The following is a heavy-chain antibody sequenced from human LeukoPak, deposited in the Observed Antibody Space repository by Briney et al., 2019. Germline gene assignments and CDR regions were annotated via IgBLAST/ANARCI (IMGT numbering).Heavy chain of an antibody. CDR3: ARANYDTNGNRRYYNYYGLDV. V-gene: IGHV4-34*01. J-gene: IGHJ6*01. D-gene: IGHD2-8*01. Sequence: PSETLSLTCAVYGGSFSGYYWSWIRQPPGKGLEWIGEINHSGGTNYNPSLKSRVTISGGRSKSQFSLKLSSMAAADTAVYYCARANYDTNGNRRYYNYYGLDVWGQGTTVTVST. CDR2: INHSGGT. CDR1: GGSFSGYY.